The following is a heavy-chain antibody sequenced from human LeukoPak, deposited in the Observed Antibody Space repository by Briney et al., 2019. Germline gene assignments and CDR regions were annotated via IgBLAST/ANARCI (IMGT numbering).Heavy chain of an antibody. CDR2: IYTSGST. CDR3: ARDLPPSYSXSYPRLFDP. D-gene: IGHD1-26*01. V-gene: IGHV4-4*07. J-gene: IGHJ5*02. CDR1: GGSISSYY. Sequence: SETLSLTCTVSGGSISSYYWSWIRQPAGKGLEWIGRIYTSGSTNYNPSLKSRVTMSVDTSKNQFSLKLSSVTAEDTAVYYCARDLPPSYSXSYPRLFDPWGQGTLVT.